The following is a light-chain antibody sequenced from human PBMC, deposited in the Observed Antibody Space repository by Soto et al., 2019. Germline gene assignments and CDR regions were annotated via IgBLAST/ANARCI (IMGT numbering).Light chain of an antibody. V-gene: IGLV1-47*01. CDR3: AAWDGSLSGYV. Sequence: QSVLTQPPSASGTPGQRVTISCSGSSSNIESNSVYWYQQLPGTAPRLLIYTNLQRPSGVPDRFSGSKSGTSASLAISGLRSEDEADYYCAAWDGSLSGYVFGTGTKLTVL. CDR1: SSNIESNS. J-gene: IGLJ1*01. CDR2: TNL.